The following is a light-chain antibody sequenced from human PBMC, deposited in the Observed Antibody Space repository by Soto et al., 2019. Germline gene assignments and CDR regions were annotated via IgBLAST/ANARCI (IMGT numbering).Light chain of an antibody. V-gene: IGLV2-8*01. J-gene: IGLJ1*01. Sequence: QSVLTQPPSASGSPGQSVTISCTGTSSDVGGYNYVSWYQQHPGKAPKLMIYEVSQRPSGVPDRFSGSKSGNTASLTVYGLKAEDEEDYYCNSYAGSNNVFGTGTKVTVL. CDR1: SSDVGGYNY. CDR2: EVS. CDR3: NSYAGSNNV.